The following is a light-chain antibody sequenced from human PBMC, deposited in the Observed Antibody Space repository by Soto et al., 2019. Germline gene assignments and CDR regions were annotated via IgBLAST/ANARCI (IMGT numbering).Light chain of an antibody. CDR3: QQYGRAPIT. CDR1: QTISNSL. Sequence: EIVLTQSPGTLSLSPGERATLSCRASQTISNSLLAWYQQKLGQSPRLLIYGASSRATGIPDRFIGSGSGTDFTLTISRLEPEDFAVYACQQYGRAPITFDQGTRLEIK. V-gene: IGKV3-20*01. CDR2: GAS. J-gene: IGKJ5*01.